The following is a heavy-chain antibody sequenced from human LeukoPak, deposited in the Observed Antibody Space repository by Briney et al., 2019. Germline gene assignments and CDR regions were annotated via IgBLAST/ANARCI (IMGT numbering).Heavy chain of an antibody. CDR2: IYNSENT. J-gene: IGHJ4*02. V-gene: IGHV4-59*01. Sequence: SETLSLTCTVSGGSISGYFWSWIRQPPGKVLEWIGYIYNSENTNYKPSLKSRVTLLVDTSKNHFSLKLRSVTAADTAIYYCASGFRGQLGYFDYWGQGTLVTVSS. D-gene: IGHD1-1*01. CDR3: ASGFRGQLGYFDY. CDR1: GGSISGYF.